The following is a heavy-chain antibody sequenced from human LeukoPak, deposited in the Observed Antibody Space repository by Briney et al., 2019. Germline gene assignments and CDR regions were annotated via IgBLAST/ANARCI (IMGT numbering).Heavy chain of an antibody. J-gene: IGHJ4*02. Sequence: PSETLSLTCTVSGDSISGYYWTWIRQPPGKGLEWIGYIYYSGSINYNPSLKSRLTISVDTSKNQFSLKLSSVTAADTAVYYCARLRGNYFPDYWGQGTLVTVS. CDR1: GDSISGYY. V-gene: IGHV4-59*01. D-gene: IGHD4-11*01. CDR2: IYYSGSI. CDR3: ARLRGNYFPDY.